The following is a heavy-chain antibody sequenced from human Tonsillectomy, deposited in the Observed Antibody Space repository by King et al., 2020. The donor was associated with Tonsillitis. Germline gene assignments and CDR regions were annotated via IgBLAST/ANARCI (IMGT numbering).Heavy chain of an antibody. Sequence: VQLVESGGGVVQPGRSLRLSCAASGFTFSSYAMHWVRQAPGKGLEWVADISFDGSNKYYADSVKGRFTISRDNSKNTLYLQMSSLRAEDTAVYYCARRDGPLDYYYYGLDVWGQGTTVTVSS. D-gene: IGHD2-21*02. V-gene: IGHV3-30-3*01. CDR2: ISFDGSNK. CDR3: ARRDGPLDYYYYGLDV. J-gene: IGHJ6*02. CDR1: GFTFSSYA.